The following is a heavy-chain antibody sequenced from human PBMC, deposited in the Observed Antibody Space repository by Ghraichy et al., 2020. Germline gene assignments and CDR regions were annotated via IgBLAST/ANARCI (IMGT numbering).Heavy chain of an antibody. V-gene: IGHV6-1*01. CDR2: TYYRTKWDN. D-gene: IGHD6-19*01. CDR1: GDSVSSNSAA. Sequence: SQTLSLTCAISGDSVSSNSAAWNWIRQSPSRGLEWLGRTYYRTKWDNDYAVSVKSRITINADTSKNQFSLQLNSVTLDDTAVYYCARSYSSQSYGRPFDYWGQGTLVTVSS. CDR3: ARSYSSQSYGRPFDY. J-gene: IGHJ4*02.